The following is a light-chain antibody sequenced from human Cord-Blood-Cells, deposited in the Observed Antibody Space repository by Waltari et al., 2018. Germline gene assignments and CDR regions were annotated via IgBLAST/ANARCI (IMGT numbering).Light chain of an antibody. CDR2: WAS. Sequence: DIVMTQSPDPLAVSLGERATINRKSSQSVLYSSNNKNYLAWYQQNPGQPPKLLIYWASTRESGVPDRFSGSGSGTDFTLTISSLQAEDVAVYYCQQYYSTPPLTFGGGTKVEIK. CDR1: QSVLYSSNNKNY. J-gene: IGKJ4*01. V-gene: IGKV4-1*01. CDR3: QQYYSTPPLT.